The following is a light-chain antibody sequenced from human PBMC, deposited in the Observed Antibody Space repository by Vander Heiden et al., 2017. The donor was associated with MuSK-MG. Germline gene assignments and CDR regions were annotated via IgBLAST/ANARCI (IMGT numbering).Light chain of an antibody. CDR1: QSVSSNK. CDR2: GAS. V-gene: IGKV3-20*01. CDR3: QQYGSPPLT. J-gene: IGKJ4*01. Sequence: ELLFTHSPDTLSVSPGERATLSCRASQSVSSNKLAWYQQKRGEAPMLLIYGASSRATAIPDRFSGSGSGTDFTLTIRSLEPEDFAVYYCQQYGSPPLTFGGGTKVEIK.